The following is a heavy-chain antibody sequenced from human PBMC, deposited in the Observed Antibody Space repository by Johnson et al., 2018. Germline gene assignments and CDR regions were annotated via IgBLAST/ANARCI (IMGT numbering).Heavy chain of an antibody. J-gene: IGHJ6*03. CDR1: GFTFSSYG. V-gene: IGHV3-30*18. Sequence: QVQLVESGGGVVQPGRSLRLSCAASGFTFSSYGMHWVRQAPGKGLEWVAVISYDGSNKYYADSVKGRFTISRDNSKNTLYLQMNGLRAEDTAVYYCAKGGWFADRYYDYMDVWGKGTTVTVSS. CDR3: AKGGWFADRYYDYMDV. D-gene: IGHD3-10*01. CDR2: ISYDGSNK.